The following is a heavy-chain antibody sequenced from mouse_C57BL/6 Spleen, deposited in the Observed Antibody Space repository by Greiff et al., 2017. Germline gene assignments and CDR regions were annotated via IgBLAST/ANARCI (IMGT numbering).Heavy chain of an antibody. D-gene: IGHD3-2*02. CDR3: ARGGSSGYPFAY. CDR2: IYPGDGDT. V-gene: IGHV1-82*01. J-gene: IGHJ3*01. CDR1: GYAFSSSW. Sequence: VQGVESGPELVKPGASVKISCKASGYAFSSSWMNWVKQRPGKGLEWIGRIYPGDGDTNYNGKFKGKATLTADKSSSTAYMQLSSLTSEDSAVYFCARGGSSGYPFAYWGQGTLVTVSA.